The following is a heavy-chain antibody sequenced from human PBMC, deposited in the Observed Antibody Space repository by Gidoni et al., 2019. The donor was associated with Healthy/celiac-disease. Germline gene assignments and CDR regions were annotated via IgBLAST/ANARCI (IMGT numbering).Heavy chain of an antibody. CDR1: GFTFSSYW. D-gene: IGHD2-15*01. J-gene: IGHJ4*02. CDR2: IKQDGSEK. Sequence: EVQLVESGGGFVQPGGSLRLSCAASGFTFSSYWMSWVRQAPGKGLEWVANIKQDGSEKYYVDSVKGRFTISRDNAKNSLYLQMNSLRAEDTAVYYCARFGYCSGGSCYSDYFDYWGQGTLVTVSS. CDR3: ARFGYCSGGSCYSDYFDY. V-gene: IGHV3-7*01.